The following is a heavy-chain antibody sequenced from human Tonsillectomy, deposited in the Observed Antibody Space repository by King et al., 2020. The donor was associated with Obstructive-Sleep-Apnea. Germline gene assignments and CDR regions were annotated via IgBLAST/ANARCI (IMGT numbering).Heavy chain of an antibody. CDR3: AKGVVPAPWGYFDY. CDR1: GFPFDDYA. V-gene: IGHV3-9*01. CDR2: ISWNSGSI. D-gene: IGHD2-2*01. Sequence: VQLVESGGGLVQPGRSLRLSCAASGFPFDDYAMHWVRQAPGKGLEWVSGISWNSGSIGYADSVKGRFTISRDNAKNSLYLQMNSLRAEDTALYYCAKGVVPAPWGYFDYWGQGTLVTVSS. J-gene: IGHJ4*02.